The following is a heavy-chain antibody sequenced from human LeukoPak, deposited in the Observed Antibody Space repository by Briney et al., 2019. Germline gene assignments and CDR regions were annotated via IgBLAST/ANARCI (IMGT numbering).Heavy chain of an antibody. CDR3: ASSSSWYGYYFDY. D-gene: IGHD6-13*01. J-gene: IGHJ4*02. V-gene: IGHV4-34*01. CDR2: TNHSGST. CDR1: GGSFSGYY. Sequence: PSETLSLTCAVYGGSFSGYYWSWIRQPPGKGLEWIGETNHSGSTNYNPSLKSRVTISVDTSKNQFSLKLSSVTAADTAVYYCASSSSWYGYYFDYWGQGTLVTVSS.